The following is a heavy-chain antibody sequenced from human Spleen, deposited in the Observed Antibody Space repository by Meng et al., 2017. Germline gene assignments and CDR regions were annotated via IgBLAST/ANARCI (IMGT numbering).Heavy chain of an antibody. CDR1: RGTFSSYA. CDR2: IIPIFGTA. D-gene: IGHD3-22*01. J-gene: IGHJ4*02. CDR3: ASSYYDSSGYVSPIDY. Sequence: VVQFGADVKAPVSSGKVSCEASRGTFSSYAISGVRQAPGKGLEWMGGIIPIFGTANSAQKFQGRVTITADKSTSTAYMELSSLRSEDTAVYYCASSYYDSSGYVSPIDYWGQGTLVTVSS. V-gene: IGHV1-69*06.